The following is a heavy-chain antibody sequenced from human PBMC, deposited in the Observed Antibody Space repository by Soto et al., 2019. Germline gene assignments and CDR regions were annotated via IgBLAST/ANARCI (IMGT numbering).Heavy chain of an antibody. J-gene: IGHJ5*02. CDR2: ISCDGSNK. CDR3: ARDPLGGELELRWFDP. Sequence: QVQLVESGGGVVQPGRSLRLSCAASGFTFSSYAMHWVRQAPGKGLEWVAVISCDGSNKYYADSVKGRFTISRDNSKNTLYLQMNSLRAEDTAVYYCARDPLGGELELRWFDPWGQGTLVTVSS. V-gene: IGHV3-30-3*01. CDR1: GFTFSSYA. D-gene: IGHD1-7*01.